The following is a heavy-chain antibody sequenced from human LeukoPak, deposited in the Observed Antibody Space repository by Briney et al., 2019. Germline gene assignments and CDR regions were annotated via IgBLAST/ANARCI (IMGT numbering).Heavy chain of an antibody. CDR3: AGRVATTPYYYYGMDV. J-gene: IGHJ6*02. D-gene: IGHD5-12*01. CDR2: ISYDGSNK. Sequence: GGSLRLSCAASGFTLSTFWMSWVRQAPGKGLEWVAVISYDGSNKYYADSVKGRFTISRDNSKNTLYLQMNSLRAEDTAVYYCAGRVATTPYYYYGMDVWGQGTTVTVSS. CDR1: GFTLSTFW. V-gene: IGHV3-30-3*01.